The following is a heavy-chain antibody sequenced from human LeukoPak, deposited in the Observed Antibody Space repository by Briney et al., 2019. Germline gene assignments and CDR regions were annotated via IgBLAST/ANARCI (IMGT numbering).Heavy chain of an antibody. CDR2: FDPEDGET. CDR3: ATDFIAAAGDSLDY. V-gene: IGHV1-24*01. D-gene: IGHD6-13*01. J-gene: IGHJ4*02. Sequence: ASVKVSCEVSGYTLTELSMRWVRQAPGKGLEWMGGFDPEDGETIYAQKFQGRVTMTEDASTDTAYMELSSLRSEDTAVYYCATDFIAAAGDSLDYWGQGTLVTVSS. CDR1: GYTLTELS.